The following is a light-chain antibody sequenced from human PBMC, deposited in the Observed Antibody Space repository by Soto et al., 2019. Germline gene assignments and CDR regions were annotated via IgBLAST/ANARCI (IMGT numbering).Light chain of an antibody. V-gene: IGKV3-11*01. Sequence: LTQSPSTLSLSPGDRATLSCRASQSVSSFLAWYQQKPGKAPRLLIYDASNRATGIPGRFSGSGSGTDFTLTISSLEPEDFALYYCQQRGRWPLTFGGGTKVEIK. CDR1: QSVSSF. CDR3: QQRGRWPLT. J-gene: IGKJ4*01. CDR2: DAS.